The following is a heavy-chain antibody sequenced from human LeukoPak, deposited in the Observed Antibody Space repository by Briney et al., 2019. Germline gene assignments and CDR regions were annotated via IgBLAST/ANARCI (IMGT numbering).Heavy chain of an antibody. CDR3: VTDCGITNPGGH. D-gene: IGHD2-21*01. V-gene: IGHV3-15*05. Sequence: GGSLRLSCAASGFTFSNAWMSWVRQAPGKGLEWVGRIKSKTDGGTTDYAAPVKGRFTISRDNAKNSLYLQMDSLRAEDTAVYYCVTDCGITNPGGHWGQGTLVTVTS. CDR1: GFTFSNAW. CDR2: IKSKTDGGTT. J-gene: IGHJ1*01.